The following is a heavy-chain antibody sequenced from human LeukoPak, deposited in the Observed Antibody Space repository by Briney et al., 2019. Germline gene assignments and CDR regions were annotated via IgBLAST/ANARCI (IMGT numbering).Heavy chain of an antibody. D-gene: IGHD2-15*01. CDR3: AKVMPPGRIRFYSYYMDV. CDR1: GFSFSGYG. CDR2: IRYDGSNE. Sequence: GGSLRLSCAASGFSFSGYGMHWVRLAPGKGLEWVAFIRYDGSNEYYADSVKGRFTISRDKSKNTLSLQMNGLRVEDTAVYYCAKVMPPGRIRFYSYYMDVWGKGTTVTVS. J-gene: IGHJ6*03. V-gene: IGHV3-30*02.